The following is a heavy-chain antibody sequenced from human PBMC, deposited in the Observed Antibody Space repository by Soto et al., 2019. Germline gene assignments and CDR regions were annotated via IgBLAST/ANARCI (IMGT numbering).Heavy chain of an antibody. D-gene: IGHD1-26*01. V-gene: IGHV3-30*03. J-gene: IGHJ4*02. CDR2: ISYDGSNK. CDR3: ARSPYSVSYLAYFDY. Sequence: QVQLVESGGGGVQPGRSLRLSCAASGFTFSSYGMHWVRQAPGKGLEWVAVISYDGSNKYYADSVKGRFTSSRDNSKNTLYLQMNSLRAEDTAVYYCARSPYSVSYLAYFDYGGQGTLVTVSS. CDR1: GFTFSSYG.